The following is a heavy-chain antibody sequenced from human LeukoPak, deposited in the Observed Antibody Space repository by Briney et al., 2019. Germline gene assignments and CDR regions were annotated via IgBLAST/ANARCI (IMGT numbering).Heavy chain of an antibody. CDR3: VKGRPGYYSSDYDYFDY. Sequence: PVGSLRLSCSASGFTFSSYPMHWVRQAPGKGLEYVSAISTNGGSTYYADSVKGRFTISRDNSKNTLYLQMSSLRAEDTAVYYCVKGRPGYYSSDYDYFDYWGQGTLVTVSS. D-gene: IGHD6-19*01. V-gene: IGHV3-64D*06. J-gene: IGHJ4*02. CDR2: ISTNGGST. CDR1: GFTFSSYP.